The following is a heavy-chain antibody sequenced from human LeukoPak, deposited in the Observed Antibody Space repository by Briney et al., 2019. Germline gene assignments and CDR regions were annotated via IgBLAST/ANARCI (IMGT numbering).Heavy chain of an antibody. CDR2: IYYSGSV. CDR1: GGSISSSSYY. D-gene: IGHD3-22*01. J-gene: IGHJ5*02. Sequence: SETLSLTCTVSGGSISSSSYYWGWIRQPPGKGLEWIASIYYSGSVHYNPSLKSRVTMSVDTSKNHFSLNLRSVTAADTAVYYCARRMIGIRFDPWGQGTLVTVSS. CDR3: ARRMIGIRFDP. V-gene: IGHV4-39*01.